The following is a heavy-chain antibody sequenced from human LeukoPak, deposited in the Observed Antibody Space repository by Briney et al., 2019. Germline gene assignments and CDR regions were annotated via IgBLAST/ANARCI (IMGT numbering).Heavy chain of an antibody. J-gene: IGHJ4*02. CDR2: IYDSGKT. CDR1: GDSIRKDNW. CDR3: ANHYSGYTDY. D-gene: IGHD5-12*01. Sequence: PSETLSLTCSVSGDSIRKDNWWTWVRRSPGKGLEWLGEIYDSGKTNYHPSLRSRIAISIDTAKRHFSLELTAVTAADTAVYYCANHYSGYTDYWGQGILVTVSS. V-gene: IGHV4-4*02.